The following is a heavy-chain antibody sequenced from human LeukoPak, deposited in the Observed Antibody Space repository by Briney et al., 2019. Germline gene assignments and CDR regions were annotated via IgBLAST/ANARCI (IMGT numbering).Heavy chain of an antibody. CDR2: INHSGST. V-gene: IGHV4-34*01. CDR1: GGSFSGYY. D-gene: IGHD3-22*01. J-gene: IGHJ4*02. Sequence: SETLSLTCAVYGGSFSGYYWSWIRQPPGKGLEWIGEINHSGSTNYNPSLKSRVTISVDTSKNQFPLKLSSVTAADTAVYYCAKMAYYYDSSGYYVDYWGQGTLVTVSS. CDR3: AKMAYYYDSSGYYVDY.